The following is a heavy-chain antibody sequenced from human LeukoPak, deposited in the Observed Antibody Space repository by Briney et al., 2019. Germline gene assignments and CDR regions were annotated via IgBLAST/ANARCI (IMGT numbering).Heavy chain of an antibody. Sequence: PGGSLGLSCAASGFTFRNYVIHWVRQAPGKGLEWVSSISTGSSYIYYANSVKGRFTISRDNAKNSLYLQMNSLRAEDTAVYYCARDRLGVEMSTINRFDYWGQGTLVAVSS. J-gene: IGHJ4*02. D-gene: IGHD5-12*01. CDR3: ARDRLGVEMSTINRFDY. V-gene: IGHV3-21*01. CDR2: ISTGSSYI. CDR1: GFTFRNYV.